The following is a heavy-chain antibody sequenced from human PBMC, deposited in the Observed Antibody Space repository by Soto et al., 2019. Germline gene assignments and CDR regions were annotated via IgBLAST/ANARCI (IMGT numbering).Heavy chain of an antibody. D-gene: IGHD6-13*01. V-gene: IGHV3-30-3*01. Sequence: GGSLRLSCAASGFTFSSYAMHWVRQAPGKGLEWVAVISYDGSNKYYADSVKGRFTISRDNSKNTLYLQMNSLRAEDTAVYYCARKPYSSSWYLGYGMDVWRQRTTVTVSS. J-gene: IGHJ6*02. CDR2: ISYDGSNK. CDR1: GFTFSSYA. CDR3: ARKPYSSSWYLGYGMDV.